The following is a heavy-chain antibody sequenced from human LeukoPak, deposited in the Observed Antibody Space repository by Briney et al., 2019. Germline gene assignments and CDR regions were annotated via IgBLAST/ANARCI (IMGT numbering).Heavy chain of an antibody. CDR2: IKQDGSEE. V-gene: IGHV3-7*03. CDR3: ARGQTTVTN. D-gene: IGHD4-17*01. Sequence: GGPRRLPLAAPGSTFSSYWMSWARQAPGKGLEWVANIKQDGSEEYYVDSVKGRFTISRDNAKNSLYLQMNSLRAEDTAVYFCARGQTTVTNWGQGTLVTVSS. J-gene: IGHJ4*02. CDR1: GSTFSSYW.